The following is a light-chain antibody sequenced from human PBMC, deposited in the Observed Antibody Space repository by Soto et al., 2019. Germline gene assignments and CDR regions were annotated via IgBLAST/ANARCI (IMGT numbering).Light chain of an antibody. CDR1: QSVSSN. CDR2: GAS. J-gene: IGKJ1*01. CDR3: QQYNNWPQT. V-gene: IGKV3-15*01. Sequence: VMTHSPATLSVSPGERVTLSCRASQSVSSNLAWYQQKPGQAPRLLIYGASTRATGIPARFSGSGSGTEFTLTISSLQSEDFAVYYCQQYNNWPQTFGQGTKVDIK.